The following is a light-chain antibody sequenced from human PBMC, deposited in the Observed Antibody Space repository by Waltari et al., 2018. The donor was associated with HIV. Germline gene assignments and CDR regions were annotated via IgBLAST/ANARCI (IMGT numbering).Light chain of an antibody. V-gene: IGLV1-40*01. CDR2: CKR. CDR1: SSNIGAGYD. Sequence: QSVLTQPPSVSAAPGQRVTIPCTGSSSNIGAGYDVHWYQQLPGTAPKLLIYCKRQRPSGVPDRFAGSKSGTSASLAITGLQAEDEADYYCQSYDSSLSGSVFGGGTKLTVL. J-gene: IGLJ2*01. CDR3: QSYDSSLSGSV.